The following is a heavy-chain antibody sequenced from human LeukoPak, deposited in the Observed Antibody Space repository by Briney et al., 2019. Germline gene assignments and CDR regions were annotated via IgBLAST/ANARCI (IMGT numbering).Heavy chain of an antibody. D-gene: IGHD2-21*01. J-gene: IGHJ6*03. CDR1: GYTFTGYY. V-gene: IGHV1-2*02. CDR3: ARNCGGDCYHYYYYMDV. Sequence: ASVKVSCKASGYTFTGYYMHWVRQAPGQGLEWMGWINPNSGGTNYAQKFQGRVTMTRDESTSTAYMELSSLRSEDTAVYYCARNCGGDCYHYYYYMDVWGKGTTVTVSS. CDR2: INPNSGGT.